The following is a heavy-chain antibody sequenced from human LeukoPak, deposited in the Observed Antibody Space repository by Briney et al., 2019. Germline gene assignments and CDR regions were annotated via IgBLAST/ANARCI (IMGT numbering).Heavy chain of an antibody. CDR3: ARVTRGPNDAFDI. CDR1: GGSISSYY. V-gene: IGHV4-59*01. Sequence: SETLSLTCTVSGGSISSYYWSWIRQPPGKGLEWIGYVYHSGSTNYNPSLKSRVTMSVDTSNNQFSLKLSSVTAADTAMYYCARVTRGPNDAFDIWGQGTMVTVSS. J-gene: IGHJ3*02. CDR2: VYHSGST. D-gene: IGHD3-10*01.